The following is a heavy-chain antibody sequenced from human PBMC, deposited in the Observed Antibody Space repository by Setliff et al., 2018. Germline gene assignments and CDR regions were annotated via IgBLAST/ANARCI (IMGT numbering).Heavy chain of an antibody. J-gene: IGHJ4*02. D-gene: IGHD2-2*01. CDR3: ARGPPDFVVVPAAAKFDY. CDR2: NSV. Sequence: ASVKVSCKTSGYSFTNYGINWVRQAPGQGLEWMGWNSVYAREFQGRVTMTIDTPTSSAYMELRSLRSDDTAVYYCARGPPDFVVVPAAAKFDYWGPGTLVTVSS. CDR1: GYSFTNYG. V-gene: IGHV1-18*01.